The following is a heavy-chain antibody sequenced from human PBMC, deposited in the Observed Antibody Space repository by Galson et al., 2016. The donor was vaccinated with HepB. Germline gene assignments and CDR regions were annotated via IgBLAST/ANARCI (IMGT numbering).Heavy chain of an antibody. V-gene: IGHV4-4*02. CDR1: GDSISSDNW. CDR2: IYHSGST. J-gene: IGHJ4*02. D-gene: IGHD3-3*01. Sequence: SETLSLTCAVSGDSISSDNWWSWVRLPPGKGLEWIGEIYHSGSTNYNPSLKSRVIISVDKSKNQFSLKLSSVTAADTAVYYCASLTPLHPPHGFWSGFDWGQGTLVTVSS. CDR3: ASLTPLHPPHGFWSGFD.